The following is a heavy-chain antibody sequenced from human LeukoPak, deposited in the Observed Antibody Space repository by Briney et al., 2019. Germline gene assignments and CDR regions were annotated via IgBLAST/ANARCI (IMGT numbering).Heavy chain of an antibody. D-gene: IGHD2-2*01. J-gene: IGHJ5*02. CDR1: DDSISNGNYY. V-gene: IGHV4-61*02. CDR2: MYSNGNT. Sequence: SQTLSLTCTVSDDSISNGNYYWIWIRQPAGKGLEWIGCMYSNGNTNYSPSLKSRVTISVDTSKNQFSLKLSSVTAADTAVYYCARVILGPSSTRVRWFDPWGQGTLVTVSS. CDR3: ARVILGPSSTRVRWFDP.